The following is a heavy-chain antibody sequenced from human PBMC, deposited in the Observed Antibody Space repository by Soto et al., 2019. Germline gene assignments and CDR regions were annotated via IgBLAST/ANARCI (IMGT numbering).Heavy chain of an antibody. D-gene: IGHD5-12*01. CDR1: GYTFTSYD. J-gene: IGHJ6*03. CDR3: ARVEEDIVANNYYMDV. CDR2: MNPNSGNT. V-gene: IGHV1-8*01. Sequence: ASVKVSCKASGYTFTSYDINWVRQATGQGLEWMGWMNPNSGNTGYAQKFQGRVTMTRNTSISTAYMELSSLRSEDTAVYYCARVEEDIVANNYYMDVWGKGTTVTVSS.